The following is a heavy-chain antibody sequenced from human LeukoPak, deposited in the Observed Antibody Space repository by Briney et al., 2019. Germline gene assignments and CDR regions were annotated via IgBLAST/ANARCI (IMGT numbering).Heavy chain of an antibody. CDR2: IYHSGTT. CDR1: GGSISSGGYY. J-gene: IGHJ4*02. CDR3: ARDLSSAWFYY. V-gene: IGHV4-30-2*01. Sequence: SETLSLTCTVSGGSISSGGYYWSWIRQPPGKGLEWIGYIYHSGTTYYNPSLKSRVTMAVDTSNNQFSLKVNSVTAADTAVYYCARDLSSAWFYYWGQGTLVTVSS. D-gene: IGHD6-13*01.